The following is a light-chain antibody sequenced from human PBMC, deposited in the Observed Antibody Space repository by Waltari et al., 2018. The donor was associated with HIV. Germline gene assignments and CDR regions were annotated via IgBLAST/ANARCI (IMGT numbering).Light chain of an antibody. V-gene: IGLV1-47*01. CDR3: ATWDDSLSGVV. CDR1: RSNLVSHY. J-gene: IGLJ2*01. Sequence: QSVLTQPPSASGTPGQRVALSSSGRRSNLVSHYVYWYQQLPGTTPKHLIFGNNQRPSVVPDRFSGSNSGTSASLVISGLRSEDEADYYCATWDDSLSGVVFGGGTRLTVL. CDR2: GNN.